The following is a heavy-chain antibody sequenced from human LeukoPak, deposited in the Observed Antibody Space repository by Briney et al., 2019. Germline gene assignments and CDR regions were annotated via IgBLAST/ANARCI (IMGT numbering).Heavy chain of an antibody. V-gene: IGHV3-7*03. CDR3: ASPKTPSGSYGDFDY. Sequence: PGGSLRLSCKASGFTFSNFWMGWVRQAPGKGLEWVANIKQDETEKFYLGSVKGRFTISRDNAKNSLYLQMNSLRAEDTAVYYCASPKTPSGSYGDFDYWGQGTLVTVSS. CDR2: IKQDETEK. CDR1: GFTFSNFW. D-gene: IGHD1-26*01. J-gene: IGHJ4*02.